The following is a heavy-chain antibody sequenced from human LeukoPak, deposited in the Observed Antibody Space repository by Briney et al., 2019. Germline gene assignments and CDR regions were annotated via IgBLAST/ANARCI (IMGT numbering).Heavy chain of an antibody. V-gene: IGHV3-48*01. J-gene: IGHJ4*02. Sequence: GGSLRLSCAASTFTFSSYSMNWVRQAPGKGLEWVSYISSNRNTIYYADSVKGRFTISRDNAKNSLYLQMNSLRAEDTAVYYCARGDSGGYLVPWGQGTLVTVSS. CDR3: ARGDSGGYLVP. CDR2: ISSNRNTI. CDR1: TFTFSSYS. D-gene: IGHD1-26*01.